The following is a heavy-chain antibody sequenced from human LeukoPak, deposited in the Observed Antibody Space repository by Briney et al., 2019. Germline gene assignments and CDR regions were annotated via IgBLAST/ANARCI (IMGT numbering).Heavy chain of an antibody. CDR3: ARDITLDAFDI. V-gene: IGHV3-23*01. Sequence: PGGSLRLSCAASGFIFSPYAMSWVRQAPGKGLEWVAGIAGGDDRFYADSVKGRFSISRDNSKNTVDLQMNSLRAEDTALYYCARDITLDAFDIWGQGTMVTVSS. CDR2: IAGGDDR. D-gene: IGHD3-16*01. CDR1: GFIFSPYA. J-gene: IGHJ3*02.